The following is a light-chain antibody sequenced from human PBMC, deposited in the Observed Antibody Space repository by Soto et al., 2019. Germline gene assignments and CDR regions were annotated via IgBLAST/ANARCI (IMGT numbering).Light chain of an antibody. CDR1: QSVSSSY. CDR2: GAS. V-gene: IGKV3-20*01. J-gene: IGKJ1*01. CDR3: QQYGSSPAWT. Sequence: EIVLTQSPGTLSLSPGERATLSCRASQSVSSSYLAWYQQKPGQAPRLLIYGASSRATGIPDRFSGSGSGPDFTLTISRLEPEDFAVYYCQQYGSSPAWTFGQGTKVDIK.